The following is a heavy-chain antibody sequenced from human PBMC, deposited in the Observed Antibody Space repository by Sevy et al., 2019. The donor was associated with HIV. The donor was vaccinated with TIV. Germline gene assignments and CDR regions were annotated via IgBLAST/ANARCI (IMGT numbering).Heavy chain of an antibody. V-gene: IGHV3-66*01. D-gene: IGHD5-18*01. CDR1: GFTVNSNY. Sequence: GGSLRLSCAASGFTVNSNYMTWVRQAPGKGLEGVSVIHSADTTYHADSVKDSFTISKDNFKNMRYLHMSGLGAEATAVYYCARGKSGYGYALNYWGQGTLVTVSS. CDR3: ARGKSGYGYALNY. CDR2: IHSADTT. J-gene: IGHJ4*02.